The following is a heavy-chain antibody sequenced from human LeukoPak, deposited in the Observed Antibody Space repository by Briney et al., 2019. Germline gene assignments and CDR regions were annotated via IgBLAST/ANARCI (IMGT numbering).Heavy chain of an antibody. CDR1: GFTFSDYS. CDR3: ASDYCSGGSCFDY. CDR2: IRYDGNNK. J-gene: IGHJ4*02. V-gene: IGHV3-30*02. D-gene: IGHD2-15*01. Sequence: GGSLRLSCAASGFTFSDYSMHWVRQAPGKGLNWVAFIRYDGNNKYYADSVKGRFTISRDNSKNMLYLEMNSLSTEDTAVYYCASDYCSGGSCFDYWGQGTPVTVSS.